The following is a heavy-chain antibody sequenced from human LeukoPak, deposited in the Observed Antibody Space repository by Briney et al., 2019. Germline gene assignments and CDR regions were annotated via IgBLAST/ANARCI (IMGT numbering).Heavy chain of an antibody. V-gene: IGHV3-30*02. Sequence: GGSLRLSCAASGFTFSNYAMHWVRQAPGKGLEWVAFIRYDGSNKYYADSVKGRFTISRDNSKNTLYLQMNSLRAEDTAVYYCAKDGVEMATIEGDAFDIWGQGTMVTVSS. CDR3: AKDGVEMATIEGDAFDI. J-gene: IGHJ3*02. D-gene: IGHD5-24*01. CDR1: GFTFSNYA. CDR2: IRYDGSNK.